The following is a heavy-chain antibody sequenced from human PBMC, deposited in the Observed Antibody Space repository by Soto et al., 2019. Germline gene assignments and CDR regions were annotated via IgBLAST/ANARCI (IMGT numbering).Heavy chain of an antibody. Sequence: PSETLSLTCAVPGASISSGGYSWSWIRQPPGKGLEWIGYIYHSGSTYYNPSLKSRVTISVDRSKNQFSLKLSSVTAADTAVYYCARVPDRWGQGTLVTVS. D-gene: IGHD2-2*01. CDR3: ARVPDR. J-gene: IGHJ5*02. CDR2: IYHSGST. V-gene: IGHV4-30-2*01. CDR1: GASISSGGYS.